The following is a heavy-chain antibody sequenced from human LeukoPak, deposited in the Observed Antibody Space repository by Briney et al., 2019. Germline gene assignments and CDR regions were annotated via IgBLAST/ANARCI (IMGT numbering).Heavy chain of an antibody. CDR1: GFTVITND. Sequence: QPGGSLRLSCAASGFTVITNDMTWVRQAPGKGLEWVSVLYSDGNTKYADSVQGRFTISRDNSKNTLYLEMNSLSPDDTAVYYCARGVEALAANTLAYWGQGTLVTVSS. D-gene: IGHD6-19*01. V-gene: IGHV3-53*01. J-gene: IGHJ4*02. CDR3: ARGVEALAANTLAY. CDR2: LYSDGNT.